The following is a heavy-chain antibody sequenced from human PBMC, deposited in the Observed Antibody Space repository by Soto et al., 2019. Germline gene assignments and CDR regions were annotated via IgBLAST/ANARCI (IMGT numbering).Heavy chain of an antibody. J-gene: IGHJ6*03. CDR2: MNPNSGNT. V-gene: IGHV1-8*01. CDR1: GYTFTSYD. CDR3: ARSDGSGSYYYYYMDV. Sequence: ASVKVSCKASGYTFTSYDINWVRQATGQGLEWMGWMNPNSGNTGYAQKFQGRVTMTRNTSISTAYMELSSLRSEDTAVYYCARSDGSGSYYYYYMDVWGKGTKVTVSS. D-gene: IGHD3-10*01.